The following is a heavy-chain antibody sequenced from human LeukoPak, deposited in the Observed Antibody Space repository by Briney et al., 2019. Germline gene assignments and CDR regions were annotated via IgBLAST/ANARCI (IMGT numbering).Heavy chain of an antibody. D-gene: IGHD3-22*01. CDR1: GHTFTDRF. CDR2: VNPNTGAT. V-gene: IGHV1-2*02. J-gene: IGHJ4*02. CDR3: ARVGGLDFNYDPSGYPRAAIEY. Sequence: ASVKVSCKASGHTFTDRFMHRMRQAPGQGHEWMGWVNPNTGATTYAQKFQGRVTMTRDTSASTAYMELSRLTSDDTAVYYCARVGGLDFNYDPSGYPRAAIEYCSQGTLVTVSS.